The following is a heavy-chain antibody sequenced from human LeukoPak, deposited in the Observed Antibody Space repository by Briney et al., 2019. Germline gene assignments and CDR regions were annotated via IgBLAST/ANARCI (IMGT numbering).Heavy chain of an antibody. V-gene: IGHV4-39*01. Sequence: PSETLSLTCTVSGGSISSSSYYWGWIRQPPGKGLEWIGSIYYSGSTYYNPSLKSRVTISVDTSKNQFSLKLSSVTAADTAVYYCARVGDGYNSLDYWGQGTLVTVSS. CDR2: IYYSGST. D-gene: IGHD5-12*01. CDR3: ARVGDGYNSLDY. J-gene: IGHJ4*02. CDR1: GGSISSSSYY.